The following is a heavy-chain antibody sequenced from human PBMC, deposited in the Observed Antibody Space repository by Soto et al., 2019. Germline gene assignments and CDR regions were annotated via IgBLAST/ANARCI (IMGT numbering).Heavy chain of an antibody. CDR2: VYSSGTT. D-gene: IGHD2-2*01. V-gene: IGHV4-4*07. CDR1: AGSIHSYW. J-gene: IGHJ4*02. CDR3: ARDIGSYAYAEGY. Sequence: SEPVSLTCSVSAGSIHSYWWSWIRQPAGKGLEWIGRVYSSGTTDYNPSLNSRATMSVETSKNQFSLKLTSVTAADTAVYYCARDIGSYAYAEGYWGQGIQVTVS.